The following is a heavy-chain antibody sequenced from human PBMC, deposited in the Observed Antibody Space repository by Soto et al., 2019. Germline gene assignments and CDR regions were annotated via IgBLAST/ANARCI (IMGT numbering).Heavy chain of an antibody. J-gene: IGHJ1*01. Sequence: ASVKVSCKASGYTFTNYAMHWMRQAPGQRLEWMGWKNPNSGNTGYAQKFQGRVTMTRNTSISTAYMELSSLRSEDTAGYYCAREISGSYFANWGRG. CDR3: AREISGSYFAN. CDR2: KNPNSGNT. V-gene: IGHV1-8*02. D-gene: IGHD1-26*01. CDR1: GYTFTNYA.